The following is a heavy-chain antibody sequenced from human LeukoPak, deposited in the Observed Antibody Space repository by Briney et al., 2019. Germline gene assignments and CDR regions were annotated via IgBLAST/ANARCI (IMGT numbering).Heavy chain of an antibody. V-gene: IGHV3-23*01. CDR1: GFTFSSYA. CDR3: AKAHVLRYLDWLPNFDY. Sequence: PGGSLRLSCAASGFTFSSYAMSWVRQAPGKGLEWVSAISGSGGSTYYADSVKGRFTISRDNSKNTLYLQMNSLRAEDTAVYYCAKAHVLRYLDWLPNFDYWGQGTLVTVSS. D-gene: IGHD3-9*01. CDR2: ISGSGGST. J-gene: IGHJ4*02.